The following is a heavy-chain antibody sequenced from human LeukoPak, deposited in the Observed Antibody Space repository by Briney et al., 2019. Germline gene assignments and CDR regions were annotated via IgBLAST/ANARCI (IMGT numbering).Heavy chain of an antibody. CDR3: ARGRHYCSGGSCYLPDSTDGLHYYYMDV. Sequence: GSSVKVSCKASGGTFSSYAISWVRQAPGQGLEWMGGIIPIFGTANYAQKFQGSVTITADTSTSTAYMELSSLRSEATAVYYCARGRHYCSGGSCYLPDSTDGLHYYYMDVWGKGTTVTVSS. D-gene: IGHD2-15*01. J-gene: IGHJ6*03. V-gene: IGHV1-69*06. CDR2: IIPIFGTA. CDR1: GGTFSSYA.